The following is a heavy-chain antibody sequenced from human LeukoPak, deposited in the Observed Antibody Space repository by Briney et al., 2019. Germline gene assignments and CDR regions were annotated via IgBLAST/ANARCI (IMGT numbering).Heavy chain of an antibody. Sequence: PGGSLRLSCAASGFTFSSYGMHWVRQAPGKGLEWVAVISYDGSNKYYADSVKGRFTISRDNSKNTLYLQMNSLRAEDTAVYYCAKETYIFFPDAFDIWGQGTMVTVSS. D-gene: IGHD3-3*02. CDR2: ISYDGSNK. CDR1: GFTFSSYG. V-gene: IGHV3-30*18. J-gene: IGHJ3*02. CDR3: AKETYIFFPDAFDI.